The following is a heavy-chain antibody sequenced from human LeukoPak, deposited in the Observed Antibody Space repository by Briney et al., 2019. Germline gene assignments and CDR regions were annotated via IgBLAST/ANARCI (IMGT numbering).Heavy chain of an antibody. CDR2: IGGGGTT. CDR1: GFSFSNYA. Sequence: PGGSLRLSCVSSGFSFSNYAMSWVRQAPGKGLEWVSSIGGGGTTSYADSVKGRFTISRDLSKITVYLQMNSLRAEDTAVYYCAQDRGARYPFGMDVWGQGTTVTVSS. J-gene: IGHJ6*02. D-gene: IGHD2-2*01. V-gene: IGHV3-23*01. CDR3: AQDRGARYPFGMDV.